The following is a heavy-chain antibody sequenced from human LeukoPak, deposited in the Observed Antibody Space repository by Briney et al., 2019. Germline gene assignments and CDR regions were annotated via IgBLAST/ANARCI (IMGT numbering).Heavy chain of an antibody. CDR2: IYYSGST. D-gene: IGHD5-24*01. J-gene: IGHJ4*02. CDR3: AIAVEMASFWSFDY. V-gene: IGHV4-59*01. Sequence: SETLSLTCTVSGGSISSYYWSWIRQPPGKGLEWIGYIYYSGSTNYNPSLKSRVTISVDTSKNQFSLKLSSVTAADSAVYYCAIAVEMASFWSFDYWGQGTLVTVSS. CDR1: GGSISSYY.